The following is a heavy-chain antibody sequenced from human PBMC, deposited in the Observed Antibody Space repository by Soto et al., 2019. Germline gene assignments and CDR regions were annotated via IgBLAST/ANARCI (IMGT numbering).Heavy chain of an antibody. CDR2: VHVSGTT. CDR1: SDSISSYY. D-gene: IGHD6-19*01. Sequence: QVQLQESGPGLLKPSETLSLTCTVSSDSISSYYWTWIRQPAGKGLEWLGRVHVSGTTNYNPSLKSRVTMSLDTSKNHFSLKLNSVTAADTAVYYCARAPTQWLAFFDYWGQGTLVTVSS. J-gene: IGHJ4*02. CDR3: ARAPTQWLAFFDY. V-gene: IGHV4-4*07.